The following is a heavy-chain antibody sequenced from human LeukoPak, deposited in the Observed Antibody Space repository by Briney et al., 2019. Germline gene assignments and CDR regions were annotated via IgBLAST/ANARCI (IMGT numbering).Heavy chain of an antibody. CDR1: GGSTSSYY. V-gene: IGHV4-59*01. CDR3: ARHTGVAGYYYYGMDA. D-gene: IGHD6-19*01. J-gene: IGHJ6*02. Sequence: SETLSLTCTVSGGSTSSYYWSWIRQPPGKGLEWIGYIYYSGSTNYNPSLNSRVTISVDTSKNQFSLKLSSVTAADTAVYYCARHTGVAGYYYYGMDAWGQGTTVTVSS. CDR2: IYYSGST.